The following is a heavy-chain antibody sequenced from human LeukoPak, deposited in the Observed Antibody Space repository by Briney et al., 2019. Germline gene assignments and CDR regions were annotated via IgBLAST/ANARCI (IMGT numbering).Heavy chain of an antibody. V-gene: IGHV5-51*01. Sequence: GESLKISCRGSGDIFTSYWIGWVRQMPGKGLEWMGIISPGDSDTAYSPSFQGQVTISADKSINTAYLQWSSLKASDTAMYYCARRNGYNAGALDFDYWGQGTLVTVSS. CDR1: GDIFTSYW. CDR2: ISPGDSDT. D-gene: IGHD5-24*01. J-gene: IGHJ4*02. CDR3: ARRNGYNAGALDFDY.